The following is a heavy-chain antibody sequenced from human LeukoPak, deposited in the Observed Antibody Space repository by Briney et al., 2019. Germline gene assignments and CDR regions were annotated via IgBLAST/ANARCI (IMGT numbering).Heavy chain of an antibody. D-gene: IGHD3/OR15-3a*01. CDR2: IYYSGNT. CDR3: ARQTGSGLFTLP. V-gene: IGHV4-59*08. Sequence: PSVTLSLTCTVSGGSISSYYWSWIRQPPRKGLEWIGYIYYSGNTYYNASLKSRVTISIDTSKNQISLRLTSVTATDTAMYYCARQTGSGLFTLPGGQGTLVTVSS. CDR1: GGSISSYY. J-gene: IGHJ4*02.